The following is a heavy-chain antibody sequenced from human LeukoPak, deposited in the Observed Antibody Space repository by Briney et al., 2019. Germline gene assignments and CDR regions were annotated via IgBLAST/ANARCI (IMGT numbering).Heavy chain of an antibody. V-gene: IGHV1-18*01. J-gene: IGHJ3*02. CDR1: GYTFTSYG. CDR3: AYSGSYGGAFDI. D-gene: IGHD1-26*01. CDR2: ISAYNGNT. Sequence: ASVKVSCKASGYTFTSYGISWVRQAPGQGLEWMGWISAYNGNTNYAQKLQGRVTTTTDTSTSTAYMELRSLRSDDTAVYYCAYSGSYGGAFDIWGQGTMVTVSS.